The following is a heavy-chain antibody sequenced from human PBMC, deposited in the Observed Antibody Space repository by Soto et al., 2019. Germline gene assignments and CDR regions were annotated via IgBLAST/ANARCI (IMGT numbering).Heavy chain of an antibody. V-gene: IGHV1-18*01. CDR1: GYAFTTYG. D-gene: IGHD3-10*01. CDR3: ARGRDGGY. CDR2: ISAHNGNT. Sequence: QVHLVQSGAEVKKPGASVKVSCKGSGYAFTTYGITWVRQAPGQGLEWMGWISAHNGNTNYAQNCPGIVTVTRDTSTSTAYMELRRLRSDGTAVSYCARGRDGGYWGQGALVTVSS. J-gene: IGHJ4*02.